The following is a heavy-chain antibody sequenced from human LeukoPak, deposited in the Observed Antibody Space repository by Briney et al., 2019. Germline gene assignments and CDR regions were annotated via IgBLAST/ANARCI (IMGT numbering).Heavy chain of an antibody. Sequence: SETLSLTCTVSGGSISSYYWSWIRQPAGKGLEWIGRIYTSGSTNYNPSLKSRVTMSVDTSKNQFSLKLSSVTAADTAVYYCAREVRVDTAMARGWGYYYYYYMDVWGKGTTVTVSS. CDR3: AREVRVDTAMARGWGYYYYYYMDV. CDR2: IYTSGST. V-gene: IGHV4-4*07. J-gene: IGHJ6*03. D-gene: IGHD5-18*01. CDR1: GGSISSYY.